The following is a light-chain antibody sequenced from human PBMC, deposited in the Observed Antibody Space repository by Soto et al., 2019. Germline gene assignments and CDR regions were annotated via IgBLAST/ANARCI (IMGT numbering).Light chain of an antibody. J-gene: IGKJ4*01. V-gene: IGKV3D-20*01. CDR1: ENIPSIY. Sequence: EIVLTQSPASLSLSPGERATLSCGASENIPSIYLAWYQLKPGLAPRLLIYDTSIRATGTPNSFTGSGSGTDFTLTITVLEPEDFAVFFCQQYDTSLTCGGGTKVETK. CDR2: DTS. CDR3: QQYDTSLT.